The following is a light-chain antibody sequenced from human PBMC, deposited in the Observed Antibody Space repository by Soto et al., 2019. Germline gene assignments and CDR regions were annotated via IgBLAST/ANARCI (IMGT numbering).Light chain of an antibody. CDR2: AVS. V-gene: IGKV3-20*01. J-gene: IGKJ1*01. CDR1: QSVRGNY. Sequence: EIVLTQSPGTLSLSPGERVTLSCRASQSVRGNYLAWHQQKPGQAPRILIYAVSRRATGIPDRFSGSWSGTDFTLTISRLEPEDCAVYYCQHYGRSPWTFGQGTKVEIK. CDR3: QHYGRSPWT.